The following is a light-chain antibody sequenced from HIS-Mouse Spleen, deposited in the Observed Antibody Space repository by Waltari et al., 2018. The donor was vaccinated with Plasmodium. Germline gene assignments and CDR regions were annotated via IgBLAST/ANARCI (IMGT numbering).Light chain of an antibody. V-gene: IGLV3-10*01. J-gene: IGLJ3*02. CDR1: ALPKKY. CDR2: EDS. CDR3: YSTDSSGNHRV. Sequence: SYELTQPPSVSVSPGQTARITWPGRALPKKYAYWYQQKSGQPPVLVIYEDSKRPSGIPERFSGSSSGTMATLTISGAQVEDEADYYCYSTDSSGNHRVFGGGTKLTVL.